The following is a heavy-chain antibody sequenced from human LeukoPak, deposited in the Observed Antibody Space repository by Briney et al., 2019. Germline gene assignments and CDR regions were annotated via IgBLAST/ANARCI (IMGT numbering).Heavy chain of an antibody. CDR1: GFTFSSYS. CDR2: ISSSSSYI. D-gene: IGHD3-16*01. V-gene: IGHV3-21*01. J-gene: IGHJ4*02. Sequence: GGSLRLSYAASGFTFSSYSMNWVRQAPGKGLEWVSSISSSSSYIYYADSVKGRFTISRDNAKNSLYLQMNSLRAKDTAVYYCATDYVWGSFDYWGQGTLVTVSS. CDR3: ATDYVWGSFDY.